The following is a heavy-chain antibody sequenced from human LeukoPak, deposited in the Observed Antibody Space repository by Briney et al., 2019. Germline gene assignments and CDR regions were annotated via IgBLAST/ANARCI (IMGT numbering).Heavy chain of an antibody. J-gene: IGHJ5*02. CDR1: GLTFSSYW. V-gene: IGHV3-74*01. D-gene: IGHD3-10*01. CDR2: INSDGSTT. Sequence: GGSLRLSCAASGLTFSSYWMHWVRQAPGKGLVWVSRINSDGSTTTYADSVKGRFTISRDNSKNTLYLQMNSLRAEDTAVYYCARGGAPIRGYWFDPWGQGTLVTVSS. CDR3: ARGGAPIRGYWFDP.